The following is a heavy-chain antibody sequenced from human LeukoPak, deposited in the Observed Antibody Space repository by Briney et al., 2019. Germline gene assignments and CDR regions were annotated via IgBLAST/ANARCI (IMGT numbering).Heavy chain of an antibody. Sequence: ASVKVSCKASGYTFTGYYMHWVRQAPGQGLEWMGWINPNSGGTNYAQKFQGRVTMTRDTSISTAYMELSRLRSDDTAVYYCARVIADSSGWYHGRAFDIWGQGTMVTVSS. J-gene: IGHJ3*02. CDR1: GYTFTGYY. V-gene: IGHV1-2*02. CDR3: ARVIADSSGWYHGRAFDI. D-gene: IGHD6-19*01. CDR2: INPNSGGT.